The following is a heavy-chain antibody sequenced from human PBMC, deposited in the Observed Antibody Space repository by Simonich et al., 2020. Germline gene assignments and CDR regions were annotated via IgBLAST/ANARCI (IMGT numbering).Heavy chain of an antibody. Sequence: QVQLQQWGAELLKPSETLSLTCAVYGGSFSGYYWSWIRQPPGMGLEWIGEINHSGSTNYNPSLKSRVTISVDTSKNQFSLKLSSVTAADTAVYYCARGLIGGSYYYWGQGTLVTVSS. V-gene: IGHV4-34*01. J-gene: IGHJ4*02. CDR2: INHSGST. D-gene: IGHD1-26*01. CDR1: GGSFSGYY. CDR3: ARGLIGGSYYY.